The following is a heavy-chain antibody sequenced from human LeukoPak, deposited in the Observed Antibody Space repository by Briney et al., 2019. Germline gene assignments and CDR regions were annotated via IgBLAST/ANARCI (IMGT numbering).Heavy chain of an antibody. D-gene: IGHD6-6*01. CDR2: ISAYNGNT. CDR3: ARFGYSSSSGEDYYYGMDV. Sequence: GASVKVPCKASGYTFTSYGISWVRQAPGQGLEWMGWISAYNGNTNYAQKLQGRVTMTTDTSASTAYMELSSLRSEDTAVYYCARFGYSSSSGEDYYYGMDVWGQGTTVTVSS. V-gene: IGHV1-18*01. CDR1: GYTFTSYG. J-gene: IGHJ6*02.